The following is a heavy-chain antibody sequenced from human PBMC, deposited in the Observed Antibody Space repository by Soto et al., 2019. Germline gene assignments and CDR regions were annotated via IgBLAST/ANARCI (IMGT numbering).Heavy chain of an antibody. D-gene: IGHD2-15*01. CDR2: INSDGSGS. Sequence: EVQLVESGGGLVQPGGSLRLSCAASGFTFSNYWMYWVRQAPGKGLEWVSRINSDGSGSSHADSVKGRLTISRDNVKNTLYLHMDSLRAEDTAVYYCARGDCVGGTCYSLAGSFYYYMDVWGKGTTATGFS. J-gene: IGHJ6*03. CDR1: GFTFSNYW. V-gene: IGHV3-74*02. CDR3: ARGDCVGGTCYSLAGSFYYYMDV.